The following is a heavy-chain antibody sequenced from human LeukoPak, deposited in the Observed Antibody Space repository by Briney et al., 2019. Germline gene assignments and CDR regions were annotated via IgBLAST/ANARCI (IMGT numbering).Heavy chain of an antibody. J-gene: IGHJ3*02. V-gene: IGHV3-21*01. CDR1: GFTFSSYS. D-gene: IGHD5-18*01. CDR2: ISSSSSYI. CDR3: ARPSGYSYASDAFDI. Sequence: GSMRLSCAAPGFTFSSYSMNWVRQAPGKGLEWVSSISSSSSYIYYADSVKGRFTISRDNAKNSLYLQMNSLRAEDTAVYYCARPSGYSYASDAFDIWGQGTMVTVSS.